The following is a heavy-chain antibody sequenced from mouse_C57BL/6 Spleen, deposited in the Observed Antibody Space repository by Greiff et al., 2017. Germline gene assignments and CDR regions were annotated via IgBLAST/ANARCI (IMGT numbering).Heavy chain of an antibody. CDR2: ISSGSSTI. CDR1: GFTFSDYG. V-gene: IGHV5-17*01. J-gene: IGHJ1*03. D-gene: IGHD2-1*01. Sequence: EVKLMESGGGLVKPGGSLKLSCAASGFTFSDYGMHWVRQAPEKGLEWVAYISSGSSTIYYADTVKGRFTISRDNAKNTLFLQMTSLRSEDTAMYYCARDYYGNYVGYFDVWGTGTTVTVSS. CDR3: ARDYYGNYVGYFDV.